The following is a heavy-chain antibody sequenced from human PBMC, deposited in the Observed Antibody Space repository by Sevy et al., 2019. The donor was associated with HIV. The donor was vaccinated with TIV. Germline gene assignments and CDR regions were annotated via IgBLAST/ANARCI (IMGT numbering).Heavy chain of an antibody. CDR3: ARDFGWSYLNRAAFDI. Sequence: GGSLRLSCSASGFTLSSYSMNWVRQAPGKGLEWVSYISSSSSTIYYADSVKGRFTISRDNAKNSLYLQMNSLRDEDTAVYYCARDFGWSYLNRAAFDIWGQGTMVTVSS. D-gene: IGHD1-26*01. CDR1: GFTLSSYS. J-gene: IGHJ3*02. V-gene: IGHV3-48*02. CDR2: ISSSSSTI.